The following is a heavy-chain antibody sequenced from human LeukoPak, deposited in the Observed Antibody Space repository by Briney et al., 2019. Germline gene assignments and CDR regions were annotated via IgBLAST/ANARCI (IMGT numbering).Heavy chain of an antibody. Sequence: ASVNVSCTASGYTFTGYYMHWVRHAPGQGLEWMGWINPNSGGTNYAQKFQGRVTMTRDTSISTAYMELSRLRSDDTAVYYCARDPPVGIQPGVDWGQGTLVTVSS. V-gene: IGHV1-2*02. J-gene: IGHJ4*02. CDR3: ARDPPVGIQPGVD. D-gene: IGHD5-18*01. CDR1: GYTFTGYY. CDR2: INPNSGGT.